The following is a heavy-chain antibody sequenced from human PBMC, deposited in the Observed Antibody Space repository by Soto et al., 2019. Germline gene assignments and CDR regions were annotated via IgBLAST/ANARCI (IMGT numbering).Heavy chain of an antibody. CDR3: ARRWRHGDYFLFDL. CDR2: VSYSGRS. Sequence: QLLLQESGPGLVKPSETLSLACNVSGASISSGGFHWDWIRQPPGKGLEWIGSVSYSGRSDYNPSLRSRLTISADTSKNQFSLELTSVTAADTAVYYCARRWRHGDYFLFDLWGHGNLVTVSS. CDR1: GASISSGGFH. D-gene: IGHD4-17*01. J-gene: IGHJ1*01. V-gene: IGHV4-39*01.